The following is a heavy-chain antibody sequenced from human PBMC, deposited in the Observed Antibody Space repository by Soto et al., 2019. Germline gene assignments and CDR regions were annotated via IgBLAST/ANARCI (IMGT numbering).Heavy chain of an antibody. CDR1: GSSLSGYS. Sequence: SETQSLTCPVSGSSLSGYSWSWIRQSPGKGLEWIGYVYSGGGTNYSPSFMGRVTISVDTTDNQFSLKLNSVTAADTAVYYCAREKTPMSPHYFCYGMDVWGQGTTVAVSS. CDR3: AREKTPMSPHYFCYGMDV. V-gene: IGHV4-59*01. J-gene: IGHJ6*02. CDR2: VYSGGGT. D-gene: IGHD3-3*01.